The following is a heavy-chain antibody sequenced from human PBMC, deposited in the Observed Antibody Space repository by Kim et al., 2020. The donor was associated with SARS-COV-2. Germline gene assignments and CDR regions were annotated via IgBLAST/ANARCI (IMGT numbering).Heavy chain of an antibody. J-gene: IGHJ6*02. Sequence: ASVKVSCKASGYTFTSYDINWVRQATGQGLEWMGSMNPNSGNTGYAQKFQGRVTMTRNTSISTAYMELSSLRSEDTAVYYCARAGYSGYEPYYYYGMDVWGQGTTVTVSS. D-gene: IGHD5-12*01. CDR1: GYTFTSYD. CDR3: ARAGYSGYEPYYYYGMDV. V-gene: IGHV1-8*01. CDR2: MNPNSGNT.